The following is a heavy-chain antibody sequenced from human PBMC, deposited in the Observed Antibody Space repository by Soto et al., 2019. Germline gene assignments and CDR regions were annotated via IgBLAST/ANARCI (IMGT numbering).Heavy chain of an antibody. CDR2: IYSGGST. CDR3: ARGAAVGATSYYFDY. J-gene: IGHJ4*02. D-gene: IGHD1-26*01. CDR1: GFSVSSNY. V-gene: IGHV3-53*01. Sequence: GVLRLSCAASGFSVSSNYMTWVRQAPGKGLEWVSVIYSGGSTYYADSVKGRFTISRDISQNTVYLQMNRLRVEDTAVYYCARGAAVGATSYYFDYWGQGTQVTVSS.